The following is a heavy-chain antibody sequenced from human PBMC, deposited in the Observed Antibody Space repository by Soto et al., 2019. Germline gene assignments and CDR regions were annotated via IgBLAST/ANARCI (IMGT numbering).Heavy chain of an antibody. V-gene: IGHV3-30*18. CDR2: ISNDGSNK. CDR1: GFTFSNYG. CDR3: AKAQLPVYYHHSRAPFDS. D-gene: IGHD3-22*01. Sequence: GGSLRLSCGASGFTFSNYGMHWVRQAPGKGLEWVAFISNDGSNKNYADSVKGRFSISRDNSENTLSLQLNSLRAEDTAVYFCAKAQLPVYYHHSRAPFDSWGQGTLVTVSS. J-gene: IGHJ4*02.